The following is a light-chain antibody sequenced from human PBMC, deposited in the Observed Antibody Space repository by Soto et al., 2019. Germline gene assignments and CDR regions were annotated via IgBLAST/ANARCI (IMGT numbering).Light chain of an antibody. CDR3: SSYIGSNTLEV. Sequence: QSALIQPASVSGSPGQSITISCTGTSRDVGGSNYVSWYQHHPHRAPRLLIYEVNYRPSGVSSRFSGSNPGNTASLTISGLQAEDEADYYCSSYIGSNTLEVFGVGTKLTVL. CDR2: EVN. J-gene: IGLJ2*01. CDR1: SRDVGGSNY. V-gene: IGLV2-14*01.